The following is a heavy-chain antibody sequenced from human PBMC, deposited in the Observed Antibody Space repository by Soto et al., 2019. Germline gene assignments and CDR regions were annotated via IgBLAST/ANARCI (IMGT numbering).Heavy chain of an antibody. Sequence: ASETLSLTCAVSGDSISSVNWWSWVRQSPGQGLEWIGDIYHTGITNYNPSLQSRVTISVDKSKNEFSLNLTSVTAADTAVYYCAGDGRGYSGTDAFDIWGQGTMVTVSS. CDR1: GDSISSVNW. V-gene: IGHV4-4*02. J-gene: IGHJ3*02. CDR2: IYHTGIT. D-gene: IGHD5-12*01. CDR3: AGDGRGYSGTDAFDI.